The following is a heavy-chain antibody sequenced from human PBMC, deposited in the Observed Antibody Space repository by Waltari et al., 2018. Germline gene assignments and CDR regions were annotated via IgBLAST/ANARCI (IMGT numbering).Heavy chain of an antibody. V-gene: IGHV1-2*02. CDR3: ASNICSSTSCYQTIRNWFDP. CDR1: GYTLNGYY. Sequence: QVQLVQSGAEVKKPGASVKVSCKASGYTLNGYYMHWVRQAPGQGIEWMGWINPNSGGTNYAQKFQGRVTMTRDTSISTAYMELSRLRSDDTAVYYCASNICSSTSCYQTIRNWFDPWGQGTLVTVSS. J-gene: IGHJ5*02. CDR2: INPNSGGT. D-gene: IGHD2-2*01.